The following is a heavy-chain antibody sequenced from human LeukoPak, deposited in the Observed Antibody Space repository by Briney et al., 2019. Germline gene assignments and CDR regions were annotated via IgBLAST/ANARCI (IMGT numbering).Heavy chain of an antibody. CDR1: GGSISSGGYY. V-gene: IGHV4-31*03. J-gene: IGHJ6*02. D-gene: IGHD1-26*01. Sequence: SQTLSLTCTVSGGSISSGGYYWGWIRQHPGKGLEWIGHIYYNGNTNYSPSLKSRVTMSVDTSKNLFSLKVSSVTAADTAVYYCARGRSNYYGMDVWGQGTTVTVSS. CDR3: ARGRSNYYGMDV. CDR2: IYYNGNT.